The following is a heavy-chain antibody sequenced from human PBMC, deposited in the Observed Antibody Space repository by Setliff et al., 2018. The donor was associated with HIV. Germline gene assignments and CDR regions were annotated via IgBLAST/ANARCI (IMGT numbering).Heavy chain of an antibody. CDR2: IRSKGNSYAT. J-gene: IGHJ4*02. CDR1: GFTFSGSA. V-gene: IGHV3-73*01. D-gene: IGHD3-22*01. Sequence: LRLSCAVSGFTFSGSAMHWVRQASGKGLEWVGRIRSKGNSYATEYAASVKGRFTISRDDSKHTAYLQMNSLKTEDTAVYYCAGWKGDYYDSSGTNGYWGQGTLVTVSS. CDR3: AGWKGDYYDSSGTNGY.